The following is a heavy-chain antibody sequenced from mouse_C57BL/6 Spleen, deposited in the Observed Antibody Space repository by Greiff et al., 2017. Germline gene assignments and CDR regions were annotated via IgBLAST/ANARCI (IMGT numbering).Heavy chain of an antibody. Sequence: EVQLMESGAELVKPGASVKLSCTASGFNFNDYYMHWVKQRTEQGLEWIGRIDPEDGETKYDPKFQGKATITAEPSSNTAYLQLSSLTSEDTAVYYCARSYDYERYYFEYWGKGTTLTVST. CDR1: GFNFNDYY. J-gene: IGHJ2*01. V-gene: IGHV14-2*01. D-gene: IGHD2-4*01. CDR2: IDPEDGET. CDR3: ARSYDYERYYFEY.